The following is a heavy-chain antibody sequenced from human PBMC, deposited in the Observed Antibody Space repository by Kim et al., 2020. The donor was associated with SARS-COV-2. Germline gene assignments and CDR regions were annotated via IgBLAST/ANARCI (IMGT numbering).Heavy chain of an antibody. CDR1: GGTFSSYA. Sequence: SVKVSCKASGGTFSSYAISWVRQAPGQGLEWMGRIIPILGIANYAQKFQGRVTITADKSTSTAYMELSSLRSEETAVYYCARDSGANRITIFGVVIYDAFDIWGQGTMVTVSS. V-gene: IGHV1-69*04. D-gene: IGHD3-3*01. J-gene: IGHJ3*02. CDR2: IIPILGIA. CDR3: ARDSGANRITIFGVVIYDAFDI.